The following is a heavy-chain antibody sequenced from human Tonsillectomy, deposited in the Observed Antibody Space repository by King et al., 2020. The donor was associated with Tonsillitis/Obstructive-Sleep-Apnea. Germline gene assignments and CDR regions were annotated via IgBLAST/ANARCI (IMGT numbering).Heavy chain of an antibody. CDR2: ISFDGSYT. V-gene: IGHV3-30-3*01. CDR1: GFTFNSYL. Sequence: VQLVESGGGVVQPGRSLRLSCAASGFTFNSYLMHWVRQAPGKGLEWVAVISFDGSYTYYVDSVKGRFTISRDNSKNSLYLQMNSLRPEDTAVYYCARDVEEVAFYGWGQGTTVTVSS. D-gene: IGHD5-12*01. J-gene: IGHJ6*02. CDR3: ARDVEEVAFYG.